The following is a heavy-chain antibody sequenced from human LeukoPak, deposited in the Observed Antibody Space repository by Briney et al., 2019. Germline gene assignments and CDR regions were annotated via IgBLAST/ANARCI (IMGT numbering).Heavy chain of an antibody. CDR3: ARNGDNGVPYYYGMDV. D-gene: IGHD4-17*01. J-gene: IGHJ6*02. CDR1: GFTFSSYA. V-gene: IGHV3-30*04. Sequence: GRSLRLSCAASGFTFSSYAMHWVRQAPGKGLEWVAVISYDGSNKYYADSVKGRFTISRDNSKNTLYLQMNSLRAEDTAVYYCARNGDNGVPYYYGMDVWGQGTTVTVSS. CDR2: ISYDGSNK.